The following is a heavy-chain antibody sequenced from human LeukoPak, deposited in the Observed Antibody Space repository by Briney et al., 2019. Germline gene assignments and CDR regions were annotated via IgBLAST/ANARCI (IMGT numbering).Heavy chain of an antibody. CDR1: GFSLSTSGVG. V-gene: IGHV2-5*02. D-gene: IGHD3-22*01. CDR2: IYWDDDK. Sequence: ESGPTLVKPTQTLTLTCTLSGFSLSTSGVGVGWIRQPPGKALEWLALIYWDDDKRYRPSLKSRLTITKDTSKNQVVLTMTNMDPVDTATYYCAHRLWDSSGYYYPTTYYSDYWGQGTLVTVSS. CDR3: AHRLWDSSGYYYPTTYYSDY. J-gene: IGHJ4*02.